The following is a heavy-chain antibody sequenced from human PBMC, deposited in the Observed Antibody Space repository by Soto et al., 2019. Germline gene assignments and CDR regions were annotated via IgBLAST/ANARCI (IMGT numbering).Heavy chain of an antibody. D-gene: IGHD3-10*01. J-gene: IGHJ3*01. CDR1: GFSFSIYA. CDR3: ARPISITIVWAAIDL. CDR2: LSGSGGNI. Sequence: FQSLYSAAFGFSFSIYAVTWVRQAQVKGLEWVSTLSGSGGNIYYTDSVKGRFTISRDNSKNTLYLQLNSLRAEDTAVYYCARPISITIVWAAIDLWGKGTVVTVSS. V-gene: IGHV3-23*01.